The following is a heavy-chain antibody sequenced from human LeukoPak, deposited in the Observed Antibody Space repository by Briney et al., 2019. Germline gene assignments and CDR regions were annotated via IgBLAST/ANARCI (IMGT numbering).Heavy chain of an antibody. CDR2: IIPILGIA. CDR3: ARDRGSSSSPDAFDI. CDR1: GGTFSSYA. Sequence: ASVKVSCKASGGTFSSYAISWVRQAPGQGLEWMGRIIPILGIANYAQKFQGRVTITADKSTSTAYMELSSLRSEDTAVYYCARDRGSSSSPDAFDIWGQGTMVTVSS. V-gene: IGHV1-69*04. J-gene: IGHJ3*02. D-gene: IGHD6-6*01.